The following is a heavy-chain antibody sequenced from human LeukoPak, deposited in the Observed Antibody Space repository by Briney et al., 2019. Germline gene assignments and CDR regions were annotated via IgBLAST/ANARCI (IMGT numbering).Heavy chain of an antibody. CDR1: GFTVSSNF. Sequence: GGSLRLSCAASGFTVSSNFMSWVRQAPGRGLEWVSVIYSGGTTYYADSVKGRFTVSRDNSRNTLYLQMNSLRAEDTAVYYCARDGYGNNYMDVWGKGSTVTVSS. D-gene: IGHD1/OR15-1a*01. CDR3: ARDGYGNNYMDV. J-gene: IGHJ6*03. V-gene: IGHV3-53*01. CDR2: IYSGGTT.